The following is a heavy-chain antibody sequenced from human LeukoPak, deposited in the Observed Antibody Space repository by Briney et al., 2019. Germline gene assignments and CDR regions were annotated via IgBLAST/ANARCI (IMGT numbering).Heavy chain of an antibody. J-gene: IGHJ4*02. CDR1: GFTFSNYA. Sequence: GGSLRLSCAASGFTFSNYAMSWVRQAPGKGLEWVSAISGSGDSTYYADSVKGRFTISRDSSMETLYLQMNSLRAEDTDTYFCAKRLCFGGAIGDFDYWGQGTLVTVSS. CDR3: AKRLCFGGAIGDFDY. CDR2: ISGSGDST. V-gene: IGHV3-23*01. D-gene: IGHD3-3*01.